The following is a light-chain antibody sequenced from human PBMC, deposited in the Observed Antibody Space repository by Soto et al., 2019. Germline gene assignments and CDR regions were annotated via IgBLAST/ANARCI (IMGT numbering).Light chain of an antibody. CDR2: AAS. CDR3: LQTYNLPRT. CDR1: QSISSY. Sequence: IQMTQSPSSLSASVGDRVTITCRASQSISSYLNWYQQKPGKAPKLLIYAASSLQSGVPSRFSGSGSGTDFTLTISNMQREDFATYYCLQTYNLPRTFGQGTKVDIK. V-gene: IGKV1-39*01. J-gene: IGKJ1*01.